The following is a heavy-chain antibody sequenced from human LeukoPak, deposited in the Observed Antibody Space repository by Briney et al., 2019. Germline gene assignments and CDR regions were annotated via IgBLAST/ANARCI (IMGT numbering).Heavy chain of an antibody. V-gene: IGHV4-4*07. Sequence: SETLSLTCNVSGGYISSYYWSWIRQPAGKGLEWIGRINTSGTSNYNPSLRSRVTMSVDTSKNQFSLNLTSVTAADTAVYYCAREGGGPRRLDPWVQGTLVTVSS. CDR2: INTSGTS. CDR3: AREGGGPRRLDP. D-gene: IGHD6-25*01. CDR1: GGYISSYY. J-gene: IGHJ5*02.